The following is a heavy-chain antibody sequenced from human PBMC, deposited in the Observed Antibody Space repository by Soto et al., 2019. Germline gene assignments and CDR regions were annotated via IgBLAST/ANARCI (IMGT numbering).Heavy chain of an antibody. CDR3: ARGRSYSYGLPFDY. Sequence: PSETLSLTCTVSGGSISSYYWSWIRQPPGKGLEWIGYIYYSGSTNYNPSLKSRVTISVDTSKNQFSLKLSSVTAADTAVYYCARGRSYSYGLPFDYWGQGTLVTVSS. V-gene: IGHV4-59*12. D-gene: IGHD5-18*01. CDR1: GGSISSYY. J-gene: IGHJ4*02. CDR2: IYYSGST.